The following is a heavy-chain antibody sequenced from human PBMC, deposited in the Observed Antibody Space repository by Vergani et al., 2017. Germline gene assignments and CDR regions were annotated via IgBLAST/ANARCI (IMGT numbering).Heavy chain of an antibody. D-gene: IGHD7-27*01. CDR3: ARGLKLGDHSGAFDY. CDR2: IYSGGST. CDR1: GFTVSSNY. Sequence: EVQLVESGGGLIQPGGSLRLSCAASGFTVSSNYMSWVRQAPGKGLEWVSVIYSGGSTYYADSVKGRFTISSDNSKNTLYLQMNSLRAEDTAVYYCARGLKLGDHSGAFDYWGQGTLVTVSS. J-gene: IGHJ4*02. V-gene: IGHV3-53*01.